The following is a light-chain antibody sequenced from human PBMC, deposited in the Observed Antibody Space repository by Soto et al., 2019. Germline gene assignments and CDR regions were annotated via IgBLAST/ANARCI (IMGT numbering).Light chain of an antibody. CDR1: QGLSSSY. CDR3: QQYGTSLWT. J-gene: IGKJ1*01. CDR2: GAS. Sequence: EIVLTQSPGTLSLSPGETVTLSCRASQGLSSSYLAWYQQKLGQAPRLLIYGASSRATGIPDRFSGSGSGTDFTLTITRLEPEDFAVYYCQQYGTSLWTFGQGTKVEIK. V-gene: IGKV3-20*01.